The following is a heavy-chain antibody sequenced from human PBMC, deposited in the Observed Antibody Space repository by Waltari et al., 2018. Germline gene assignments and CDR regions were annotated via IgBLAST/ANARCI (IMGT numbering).Heavy chain of an antibody. D-gene: IGHD6-13*01. V-gene: IGHV4-59*01. Sequence: QVQLQESGPGLVKPSETLSLTCTVSGGSISSNYWSWIRQPPGKGLEWIGYIYYSGSTNYNPSLKSRVTISVDTSKNQFSLKLSSVTAADTAVYYCARGYSSSWYYFDYWGQGTLVTVSS. CDR2: IYYSGST. J-gene: IGHJ4*02. CDR1: GGSISSNY. CDR3: ARGYSSSWYYFDY.